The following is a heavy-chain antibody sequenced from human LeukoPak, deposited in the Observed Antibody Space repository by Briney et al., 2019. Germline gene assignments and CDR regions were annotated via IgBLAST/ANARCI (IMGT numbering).Heavy chain of an antibody. CDR2: MFYTGTS. CDR1: GGSITSYY. D-gene: IGHD6-13*01. CDR3: ARGIADPYSFDS. Sequence: SETLSLTCSVFGGSITSYYWSWFRQPPGKGLEWIGYMFYTGTSHYTPSLKSRVTMSVDKSKHQFSLNLSSVTAADTAVYYCARGIADPYSFDSWGQGTLVTVSS. J-gene: IGHJ4*02. V-gene: IGHV4-59*12.